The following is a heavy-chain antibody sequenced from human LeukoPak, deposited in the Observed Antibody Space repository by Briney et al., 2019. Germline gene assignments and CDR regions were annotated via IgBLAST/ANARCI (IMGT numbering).Heavy chain of an antibody. CDR1: VGSLSSSSYY. CDR3: AGPRGGRWYFDL. J-gene: IGHJ2*01. V-gene: IGHV4-39*07. Sequence: PSETLSLTCTVSVGSLSSSSYYWGWIRQPPGEGLEWIGSIYYGGSTYYNPSLKSRVTLSVDTSKNQFSLKLSSVTAADTAVYYCAGPRGGRWYFDLWGRGTLVTVSS. D-gene: IGHD3-10*01. CDR2: IYYGGST.